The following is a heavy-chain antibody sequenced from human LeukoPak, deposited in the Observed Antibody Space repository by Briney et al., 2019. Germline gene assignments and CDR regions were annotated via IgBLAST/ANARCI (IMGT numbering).Heavy chain of an antibody. CDR1: GFTVSSNY. J-gene: IGHJ4*02. Sequence: GGSLRLSCAASGFTVSSNYMSWVRQAPGKGLEWVSVIYSGGSTYYADSVKGRFTISRDNSKNTLYLQMNSLRAEDTAVYYCARELTGTTRHSDWGQGTLVTVSS. CDR3: ARELTGTTRHSD. D-gene: IGHD1-7*01. V-gene: IGHV3-53*05. CDR2: IYSGGST.